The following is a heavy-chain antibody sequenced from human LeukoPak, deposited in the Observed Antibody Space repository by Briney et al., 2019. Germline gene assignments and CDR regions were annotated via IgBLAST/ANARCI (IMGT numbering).Heavy chain of an antibody. D-gene: IGHD5-18*01. V-gene: IGHV4-59*12. Sequence: SETLFLTCSVSGGSISGFYWSWIRQTPGKGLEWIGYLYYTGITNSNPSLRSRVTISFDTSKNQFSLNLKSVTAADTAVYYCARERSSYGAFELWGQGTMVTVSS. CDR1: GGSISGFY. CDR3: ARERSSYGAFEL. CDR2: LYYTGIT. J-gene: IGHJ3*01.